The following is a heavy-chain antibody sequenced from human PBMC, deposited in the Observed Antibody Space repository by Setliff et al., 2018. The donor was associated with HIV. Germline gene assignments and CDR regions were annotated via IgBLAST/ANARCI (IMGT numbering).Heavy chain of an antibody. D-gene: IGHD1-26*01. Sequence: ASVKVSCKASGYTFTDYYIHWVRQAPGQGLQWMGWVNPNSGGTNPAQEFQGRVTMTRDTSISTAYMELTWLKPDDTAVYYCARNTPGIVPRRVGFDPWGQGTLVTVSS. V-gene: IGHV1-2*02. CDR2: VNPNSGGT. CDR1: GYTFTDYY. CDR3: ARNTPGIVPRRVGFDP. J-gene: IGHJ5*02.